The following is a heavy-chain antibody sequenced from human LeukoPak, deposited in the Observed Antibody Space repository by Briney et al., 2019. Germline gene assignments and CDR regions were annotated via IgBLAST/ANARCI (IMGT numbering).Heavy chain of an antibody. D-gene: IGHD3-10*01. CDR2: ISGSGGST. CDR1: GFTFSSYA. CDR3: AKVEWFGELLYRRPFDY. V-gene: IGHV3-23*01. Sequence: GGSLRLSCAASGFTFSSYAMSWVRQAPGKGLEWVSAISGSGGSTYYADSVKGRFTISRDNSKNTLYLRMNSLRAEDTAVYYCAKVEWFGELLYRRPFDYWGQGTLVTVSS. J-gene: IGHJ4*02.